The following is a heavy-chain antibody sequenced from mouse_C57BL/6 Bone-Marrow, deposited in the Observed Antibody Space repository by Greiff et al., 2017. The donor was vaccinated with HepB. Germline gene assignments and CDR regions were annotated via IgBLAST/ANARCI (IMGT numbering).Heavy chain of an antibody. V-gene: IGHV1-54*01. D-gene: IGHD1-1*01. CDR3: ARPYYYGSSLDY. J-gene: IGHJ2*01. Sequence: QVHVKQSGAELVRPGTSVKVSCKASGYAFTNYLIEWVKQRPGQGLEWIGVINPGSGGTNYNEKFKGKATLTADKSSSTAYMQLSSLTSEDSAVYFCARPYYYGSSLDYWGQGTTLTVSS. CDR2: INPGSGGT. CDR1: GYAFTNYL.